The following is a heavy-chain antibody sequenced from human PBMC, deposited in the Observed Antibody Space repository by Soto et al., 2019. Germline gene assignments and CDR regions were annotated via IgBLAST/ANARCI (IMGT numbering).Heavy chain of an antibody. D-gene: IGHD2-21*01. CDR2: IYHSGSP. V-gene: IGHV4-4*02. J-gene: IGHJ5*02. CDR1: GGSVSSTNW. CDR3: ATLPPRIVVTLLPIPT. Sequence: QVQLRQSGPGLVKTSGTLSLTCAVSGGSVSSTNWWTWVRQPPGKRLEWIGEIYHSGSPTYSPSLGVRATISVAKPNSQFSRRLRSGTAADTAVYYCATLPPRIVVTLLPIPTWGQGIQVTVSS.